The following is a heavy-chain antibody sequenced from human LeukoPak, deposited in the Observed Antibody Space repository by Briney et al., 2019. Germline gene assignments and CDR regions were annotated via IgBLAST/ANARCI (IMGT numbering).Heavy chain of an antibody. V-gene: IGHV4-34*01. CDR3: VPLAVPAATPPAFDI. J-gene: IGHJ3*02. D-gene: IGHD2-2*01. CDR1: GGSFSGYY. Sequence: PSETPSLTCAVYGGSFSGYYWSWIRQSPGKGLEWIGEINPSGSTNYNPSLKSRVTISVDRSKNQFSLKLSSVTAADTAVYYCVPLAVPAATPPAFDIWGQGTVVTVSS. CDR2: INPSGST.